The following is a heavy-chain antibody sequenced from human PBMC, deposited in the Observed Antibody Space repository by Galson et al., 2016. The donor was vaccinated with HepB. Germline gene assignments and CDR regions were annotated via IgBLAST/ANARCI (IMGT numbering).Heavy chain of an antibody. CDR2: DGYDGRTK. CDR1: GFSLNSYV. D-gene: IGHD5-24*01. V-gene: IGHV3-30*02. J-gene: IGHJ4*02. CDR3: AKECVRAGDGGIDY. Sequence: SLRLSCAASGFSLNSYVMHWVRQAPGKGLEWAAVDGYDGRTKYYAASVRGRFTISRDNSRKTLYLQMNSLSPENTALYYCAKECVRAGDGGIDYWGQGTLVTVSS.